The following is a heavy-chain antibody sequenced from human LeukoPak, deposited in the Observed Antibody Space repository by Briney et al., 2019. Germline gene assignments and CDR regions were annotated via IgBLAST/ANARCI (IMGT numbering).Heavy chain of an antibody. Sequence: PETLSLTCAVYGGSLSGHYWSWIRQSPGKGLEWIGDIHHDGRTKYSPSLKSRVTILLDTSKNEVSLRLTPVTAADTALYFCAREPEPQDYGDTVNAYDLWGQGTMVIVSS. CDR1: GGSLSGHY. J-gene: IGHJ3*01. V-gene: IGHV4-34*01. CDR3: AREPEPQDYGDTVNAYDL. CDR2: IHHDGRT. D-gene: IGHD4-17*01.